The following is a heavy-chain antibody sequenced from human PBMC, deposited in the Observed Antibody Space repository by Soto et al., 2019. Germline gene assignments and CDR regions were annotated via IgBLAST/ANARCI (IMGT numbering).Heavy chain of an antibody. CDR3: ARSSRYYYDSSEGHFDY. CDR2: IYHSGST. J-gene: IGHJ4*02. Sequence: QVQLQESGPGLVKPSGTLSLTCAVSGGSISSNNWWSWVRQPPGKGLEWIGEIYHSGSTNYNPSLKSRVTISVDKSKNQFSLKLSSVTAADTAVYYCARSSRYYYDSSEGHFDYWGQGTLVTVSS. CDR1: GGSISSNNW. V-gene: IGHV4-4*02. D-gene: IGHD3-22*01.